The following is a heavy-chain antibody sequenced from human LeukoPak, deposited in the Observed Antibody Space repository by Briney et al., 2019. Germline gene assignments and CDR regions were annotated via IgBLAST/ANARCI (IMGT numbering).Heavy chain of an antibody. J-gene: IGHJ4*02. V-gene: IGHV3-23*01. CDR3: ARDSGDSSGYYYPYFDY. CDR1: GFTFSNFA. CDR2: ISGAGT. Sequence: GGSLRLSCAASGFTFSNFALTWVRQAPGRGLEWVSSISGAGTYYADSVKGRFSISRDNYKNTLYLQMSSLRAEDTAVYYCARDSGDSSGYYYPYFDYWGQGTLVTVSS. D-gene: IGHD3-22*01.